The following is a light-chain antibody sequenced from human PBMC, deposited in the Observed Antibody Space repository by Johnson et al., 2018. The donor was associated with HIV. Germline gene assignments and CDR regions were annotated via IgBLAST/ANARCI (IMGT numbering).Light chain of an antibody. CDR3: GTWDSGLGAVYV. J-gene: IGLJ1*01. CDR1: SSNIGNNY. V-gene: IGLV1-51*01. CDR2: DNN. Sequence: QSVLTQPPSVSAAPGQKVTISCSGSSSNIGNNYVSWYQQLPGTAPKLLIYDNNKRPSGIPDRFSGSKSGTSATLGITGLQTGDEADYYCGTWDSGLGAVYVFGPGNKVTVL.